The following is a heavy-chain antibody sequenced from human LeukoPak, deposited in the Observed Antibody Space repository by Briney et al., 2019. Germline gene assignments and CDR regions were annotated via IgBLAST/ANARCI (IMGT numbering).Heavy chain of an antibody. V-gene: IGHV4-59*08. CDR1: GGSISSFH. Sequence: SETLSLTCTVSGGSISSFHWSWIRQPPGRGLEWIGFNHNTGRTNYNPSLNSRVTISVDTSKNQFSLKLSSVTAADTAVYYCARHVHCSGGSCYRYGMDVWGQGTTVTVSS. CDR2: NHNTGRT. J-gene: IGHJ6*02. CDR3: ARHVHCSGGSCYRYGMDV. D-gene: IGHD2-15*01.